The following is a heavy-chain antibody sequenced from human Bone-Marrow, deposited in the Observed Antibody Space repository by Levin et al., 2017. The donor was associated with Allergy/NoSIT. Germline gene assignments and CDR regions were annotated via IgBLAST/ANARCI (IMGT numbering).Heavy chain of an antibody. D-gene: IGHD6-19*01. V-gene: IGHV7-4-1*02. CDR1: GYTFTTYP. Sequence: ASVKVSCKASGYTFTTYPMNWVRQAPGQGLEWMGWINTNTGNPTYAQGFTGRFVFSLDTSVSTAYLQISSLKAEDTAVYFCATSYGYSTGWYGGDYWGQGTLVTVSS. J-gene: IGHJ4*02. CDR3: ATSYGYSTGWYGGDY. CDR2: INTNTGNP.